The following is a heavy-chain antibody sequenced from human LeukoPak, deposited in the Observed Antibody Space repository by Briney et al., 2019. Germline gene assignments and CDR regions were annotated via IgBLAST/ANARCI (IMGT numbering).Heavy chain of an antibody. CDR1: GGSISSGGYY. Sequence: TSETLSLTCTVSGGSISSGGYYWSWIRQHPGKGLEWIGYIYYSGSTYYNPSLKSRVTISVDTSKNQFSLKLSSVTAADTAVYYCARTEDDFWSGLGNWFDPWGQGTLVTVSS. V-gene: IGHV4-31*03. CDR2: IYYSGST. J-gene: IGHJ5*02. CDR3: ARTEDDFWSGLGNWFDP. D-gene: IGHD3-3*01.